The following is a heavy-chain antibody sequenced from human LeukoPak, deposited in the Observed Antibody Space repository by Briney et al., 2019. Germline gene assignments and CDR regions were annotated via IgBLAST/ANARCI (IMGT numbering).Heavy chain of an antibody. V-gene: IGHV1-46*01. Sequence: GASVKVSCKTSGYSFTNFYIHWVRQAPGQGLEWMGMVNPSGGSTISAQRFQDRVNVTTDTSTRTVYMEMTGLTSDDTGIYYCARDAFWGQGTQVTVSS. CDR1: GYSFTNFY. CDR2: VNPSGGST. J-gene: IGHJ4*02. D-gene: IGHD3-3*02. CDR3: ARDAF.